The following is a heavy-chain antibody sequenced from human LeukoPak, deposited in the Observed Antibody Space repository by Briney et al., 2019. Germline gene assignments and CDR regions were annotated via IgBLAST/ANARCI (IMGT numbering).Heavy chain of an antibody. CDR2: VYYSGIT. D-gene: IGHD2-2*02. CDR1: GGSISSGGYY. V-gene: IGHV4-39*07. CDR3: ARDHTYNFDY. J-gene: IGHJ4*02. Sequence: SETLSLTCTVSGGSISSGGYYWGWIRQPPGKGLEWIGSVYYSGITYYNPSLKSRVTISVDTSKNQFSLRLSSVTAADTAVYYCARDHTYNFDYWGQGTLVTVSS.